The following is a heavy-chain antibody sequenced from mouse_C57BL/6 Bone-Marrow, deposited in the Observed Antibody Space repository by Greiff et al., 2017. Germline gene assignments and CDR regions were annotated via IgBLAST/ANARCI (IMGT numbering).Heavy chain of an antibody. Sequence: EVQGVESGGGLVQPGGSMKLSCVASGFTFSNYWMNWVSQSPEKGLEWVAQIRMKSDNYATHYAESVKGRFTISRDDSTSSVYLQMLNLRAEDTAIYYCTAERRSYFDYWGQGTTLTVSS. J-gene: IGHJ2*01. D-gene: IGHD1-2*01. CDR1: GFTFSNYW. CDR2: IRMKSDNYAT. V-gene: IGHV6-3*01. CDR3: TAERRSYFDY.